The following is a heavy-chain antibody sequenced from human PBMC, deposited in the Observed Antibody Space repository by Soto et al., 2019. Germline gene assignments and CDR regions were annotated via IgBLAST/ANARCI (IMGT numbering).Heavy chain of an antibody. CDR1: GFTFSSYG. D-gene: IGHD2-21*02. Sequence: QVQLVESGGGVVQPGRSLRLSCAASGFTFSSYGIHWVRQAPGKGLEWVALISYDGSNKYYADSVKGRFTISRDNSKNTLYLQMNSLRPGDTAVYYCAKDLVVVTAILDYWGQGSLVTVSS. CDR2: ISYDGSNK. CDR3: AKDLVVVTAILDY. J-gene: IGHJ4*02. V-gene: IGHV3-30*18.